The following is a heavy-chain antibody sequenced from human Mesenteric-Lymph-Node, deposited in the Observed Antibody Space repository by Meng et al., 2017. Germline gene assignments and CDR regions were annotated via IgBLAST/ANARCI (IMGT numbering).Heavy chain of an antibody. CDR1: GGSISSSSYY. Sequence: SETLSLTCTVSGGSISSSSYYWGWIRQPPGKGLEWIGSIYYSGSTYYNPSLKSRVTISVDTSKNQFSLKLSSVTAADTAVYYCARDGGYSYGYRAQWFDPWGQGTLVTVSS. V-gene: IGHV4-39*07. CDR3: ARDGGYSYGYRAQWFDP. J-gene: IGHJ5*02. CDR2: IYYSGST. D-gene: IGHD5-18*01.